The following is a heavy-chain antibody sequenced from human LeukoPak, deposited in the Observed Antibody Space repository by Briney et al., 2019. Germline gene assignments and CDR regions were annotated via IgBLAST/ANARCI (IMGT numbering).Heavy chain of an antibody. D-gene: IGHD2-2*01. J-gene: IGHJ3*02. V-gene: IGHV1-8*02. CDR1: GGTFSSYA. CDR2: MNPNSGNT. Sequence: GSSVKVSCKASGGTFSSYAISWVRQAPGQGLEWMGWMNPNSGNTGYAQKFQGRVTMTRNTSISTAYMELSSLRSEDTAVYYCATTYCSSTSCYPNDAFDIWGQGTMVTVSS. CDR3: ATTYCSSTSCYPNDAFDI.